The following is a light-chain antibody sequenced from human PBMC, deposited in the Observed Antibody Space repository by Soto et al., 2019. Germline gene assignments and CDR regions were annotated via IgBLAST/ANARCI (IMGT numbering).Light chain of an antibody. J-gene: IGKJ3*01. CDR1: QSISSW. CDR2: DAS. V-gene: IGKV1-5*01. CDR3: QQYNSYSFT. Sequence: DIQMTQSPSTLSACVGDRVTITCRASQSISSWLAWYQQKPGKAPNLLIYDASSLESGVPSRFSGSGSGTEFTLTISSLQPEDFATYYCQQYNSYSFTFGPGTKVDIK.